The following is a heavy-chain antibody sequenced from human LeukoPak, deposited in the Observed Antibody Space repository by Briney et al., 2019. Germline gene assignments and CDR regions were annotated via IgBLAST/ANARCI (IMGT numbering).Heavy chain of an antibody. CDR1: GGSISSSSYY. J-gene: IGHJ3*02. V-gene: IGHV4-39*07. Sequence: PSETLSLTCTVSGGSISSSSYYWGWIRQPPGKGLEWIASIYYSGTTYYNPSLKSRVTISVDTSKNQFSLKLSSVTAADTAVYYCARDRNNPSDAFDIWGQGTMVTVSS. D-gene: IGHD1-14*01. CDR3: ARDRNNPSDAFDI. CDR2: IYYSGTT.